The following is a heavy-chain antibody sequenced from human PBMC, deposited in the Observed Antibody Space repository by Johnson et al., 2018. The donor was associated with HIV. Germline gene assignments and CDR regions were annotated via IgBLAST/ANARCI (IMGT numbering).Heavy chain of an antibody. CDR1: GFTFSSYA. V-gene: IGHV3-30-3*01. CDR2: ISYDGSNK. D-gene: IGHD3-16*01. J-gene: IGHJ3*02. Sequence: QVQLVESGGGVVQPGRSLRLSCAASGFTFSSYAMHWVRQAPGKGLEWVAVISYDGSNKYYADSVKGRFTISRDNSKNPLYLQMNSMRAEDTAVYYCARDPRLGELKIDRRGYAFDIWGQGTMVTVSS. CDR3: ARDPRLGELKIDRRGYAFDI.